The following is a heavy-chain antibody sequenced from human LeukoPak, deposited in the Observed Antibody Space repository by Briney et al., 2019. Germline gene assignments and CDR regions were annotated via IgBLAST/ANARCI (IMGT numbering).Heavy chain of an antibody. CDR3: ARIFDLGILTGAFDI. D-gene: IGHD6-13*01. CDR2: IYPGDSDA. J-gene: IGHJ3*02. CDR1: GYSFTTYW. Sequence: GESLRISCKGSGYSFTTYWIGWVRQMPGKGLEWMGIIYPGDSDARYSPSFQGQVTISADKSISTAYLQWSSLKASDTAMYYCARIFDLGILTGAFDIWGQGTMVTVSS. V-gene: IGHV5-51*01.